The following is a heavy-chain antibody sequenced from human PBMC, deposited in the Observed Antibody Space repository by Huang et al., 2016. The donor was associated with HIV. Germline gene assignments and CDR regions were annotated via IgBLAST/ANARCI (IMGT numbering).Heavy chain of an antibody. J-gene: IGHJ4*02. V-gene: IGHV3-7*01. CDR1: GFKFDFYW. Sequence: EVQLVQSGGGLVQPGKSLTLSCAGSGFKFDFYWISWVRQAPGKGVEGVTNIREDGGERHYVGPVKGRFTISRDNAKNSVYLQMDSLRVDDTAVYFCARGGSGYDYWGQGSLVTVSS. CDR2: IREDGGER. CDR3: ARGGSGYDY. D-gene: IGHD5-12*01.